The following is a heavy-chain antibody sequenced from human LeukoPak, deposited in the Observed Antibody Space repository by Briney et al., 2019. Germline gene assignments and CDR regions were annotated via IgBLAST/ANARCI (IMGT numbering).Heavy chain of an antibody. Sequence: PSETLSLTCTVSGGSISGYYWSWIRQPAGKGLEWIGRIYTSGSTNYNPSLKSRVTMSVDTSKNQFSLKLSSVTAADTAVYYCARDIPYYYYYGMDVWGQGTTVTVSS. J-gene: IGHJ6*02. CDR3: ARDIPYYYYYGMDV. CDR2: IYTSGST. CDR1: GGSISGYY. V-gene: IGHV4-4*07.